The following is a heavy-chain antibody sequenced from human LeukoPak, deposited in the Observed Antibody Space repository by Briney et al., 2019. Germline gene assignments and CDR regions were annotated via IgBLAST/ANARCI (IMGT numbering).Heavy chain of an antibody. CDR3: TTIRNLYY. Sequence: GGSLRLSCAASGLTFNNAWMSWVRQAPGKGRVCVGRIISNTYGGTTNYAAPVKGRFTISRDDSKSMLYIQMNSLKIEDTAVYYSTTIRNLYYSGQGTLVTVSS. D-gene: IGHD3-3*02. J-gene: IGHJ4*02. V-gene: IGHV3-15*01. CDR2: IISNTYGGTT. CDR1: GLTFNNAW.